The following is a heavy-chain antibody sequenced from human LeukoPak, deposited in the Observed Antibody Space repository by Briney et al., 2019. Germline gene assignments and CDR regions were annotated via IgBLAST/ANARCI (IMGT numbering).Heavy chain of an antibody. V-gene: IGHV3-30*18. J-gene: IGHJ4*02. CDR3: AKDRDTYGSIYYFDD. Sequence: PGGSLRLSCAASGFTFSRYGMHWVRQAPGKGLEWEAVISYDGKDKHYADSVKGRFTISRDNSKNTLYLQMNSLRAEDTAVYYCAKDRDTYGSIYYFDDWGQGTLVTVSS. CDR2: ISYDGKDK. CDR1: GFTFSRYG. D-gene: IGHD5-18*01.